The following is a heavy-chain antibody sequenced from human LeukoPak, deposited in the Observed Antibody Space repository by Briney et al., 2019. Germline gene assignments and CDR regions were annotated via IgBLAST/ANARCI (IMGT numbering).Heavy chain of an antibody. CDR1: GFTFSSYA. J-gene: IGHJ4*02. Sequence: PGGSLRLSCAASGFTFSSYAMHWVRQAPGKGLEWVAVISYDGSNKYYADSVKGRFTISRDNSKNTLYLQMNSLRAEDTAVYYCARVYGGRRNTIDYWGQGTLVTVSS. D-gene: IGHD4-23*01. CDR2: ISYDGSNK. CDR3: ARVYGGRRNTIDY. V-gene: IGHV3-30-3*01.